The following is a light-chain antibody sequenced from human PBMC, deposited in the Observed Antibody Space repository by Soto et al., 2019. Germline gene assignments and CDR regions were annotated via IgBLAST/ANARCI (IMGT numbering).Light chain of an antibody. CDR3: QQYNSFST. CDR1: LTLYTY. CDR2: KAS. Sequence: DIQMTQSPSTLSASVGDRVTITCRVSLTLYTYLAWYQHKPGKAPKLLIHKASSLESGVPSRFSGSGSGTEFTLSITSLQPDDFATYYSQQYNSFSTFGRGTRLEIK. J-gene: IGKJ5*01. V-gene: IGKV1-5*03.